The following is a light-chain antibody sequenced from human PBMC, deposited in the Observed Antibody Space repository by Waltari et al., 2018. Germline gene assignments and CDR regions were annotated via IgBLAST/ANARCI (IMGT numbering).Light chain of an antibody. V-gene: IGLV1-47*01. CDR2: KNN. CDR3: AAWDDSLSGLV. Sequence: QSLLTQPPSASGPPGQKVTISCNGSSPYLGSNYVYWYQQLPGPAPKLLIFKNNQRPSGVPDRFSDSKSGTSASLAINGLRSEDEADYYCAAWDDSLSGLVLGGGTKVTVL. J-gene: IGLJ3*02. CDR1: SPYLGSNY.